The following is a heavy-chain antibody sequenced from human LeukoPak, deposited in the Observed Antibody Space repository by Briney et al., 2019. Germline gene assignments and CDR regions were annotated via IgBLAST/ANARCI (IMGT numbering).Heavy chain of an antibody. V-gene: IGHV3-48*04. J-gene: IGHJ4*02. CDR1: GFTFSSYS. CDR3: ARDRARVSDY. Sequence: GESLRLSCAASGFTFSSYSMNWVRQAPGKGLEWVSYISSSSSTIYYADSVKGRFTISRDNAKNSLYLQMNSLRAEDTAVYYCARDRARVSDYWGQGTLVTVPS. D-gene: IGHD3-22*01. CDR2: ISSSSSTI.